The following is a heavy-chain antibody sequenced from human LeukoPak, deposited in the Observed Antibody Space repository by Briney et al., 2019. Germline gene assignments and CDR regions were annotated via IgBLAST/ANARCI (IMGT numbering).Heavy chain of an antibody. CDR1: GFTFSSYA. CDR2: ISYDGSNK. V-gene: IGHV3-30*04. CDR3: ARDHDYGDYEPIFRY. D-gene: IGHD4-17*01. Sequence: GRSLRLSCAASGFTFSSYAMHWVRQAPGKGLEWVAVISYDGSNKYYADSVKGRFTISRDNSKNTLYLQMNSLRAEDTAVYYCARDHDYGDYEPIFRYWGQGTLVTVSS. J-gene: IGHJ4*02.